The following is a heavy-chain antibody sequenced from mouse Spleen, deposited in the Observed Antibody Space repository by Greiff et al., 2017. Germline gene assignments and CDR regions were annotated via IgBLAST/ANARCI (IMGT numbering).Heavy chain of an antibody. CDR1: GYTFTSYG. D-gene: IGHD2-4*01. J-gene: IGHJ2*01. V-gene: IGHV1-81*01. Sequence: QVQLQQSGAELAKPGASVKLSCKASGYTFTSYGISWVKQRTGQGLEWIGEIYPRSGNTYYNEKFKGKATLTADKSSSTAYMELRSLTSEDSAVYFCARPYDYPPFDYWGQGTTLTVSS. CDR2: IYPRSGNT. CDR3: ARPYDYPPFDY.